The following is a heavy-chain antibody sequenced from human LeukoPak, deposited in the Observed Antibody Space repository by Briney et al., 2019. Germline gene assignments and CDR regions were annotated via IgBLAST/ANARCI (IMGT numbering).Heavy chain of an antibody. V-gene: IGHV3-11*04. CDR3: ARAGELRYMDV. CDR1: GFTFGDYA. J-gene: IGHJ6*03. CDR2: IKGTGLTT. D-gene: IGHD3-16*01. Sequence: PGGSLRLSCTASGFTFGDYAMSWVRQAPGKGLEWISTIKGTGLTTYYADSVKGRVTISRDNGKNSLFLQMSSLRADDTAIYYCARAGELRYMDVWGKGTAVTVSS.